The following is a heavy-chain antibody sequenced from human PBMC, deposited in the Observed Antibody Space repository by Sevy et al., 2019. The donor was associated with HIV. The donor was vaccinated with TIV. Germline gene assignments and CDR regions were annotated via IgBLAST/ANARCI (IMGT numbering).Heavy chain of an antibody. CDR2: TRHTGAVI. D-gene: IGHD3-22*01. Sequence: GGSLRLSCAASGVTIGSSAIHWVRQAPGKGLEWVALTRHTGAVIDYAKSVKGRLTLSADNANNTVYVEMTILRVEDTAIYDCAKEVGSSGSAGYLDYWGPGTLVTVSS. CDR3: AKEVGSSGSAGYLDY. J-gene: IGHJ4*02. CDR1: GVTIGSSA. V-gene: IGHV3-30*02.